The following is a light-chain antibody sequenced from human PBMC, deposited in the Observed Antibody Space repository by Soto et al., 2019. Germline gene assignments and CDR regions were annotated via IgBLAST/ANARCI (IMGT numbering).Light chain of an antibody. CDR1: TSNIGAGYD. V-gene: IGLV1-40*01. CDR3: QSYDNSLSHYV. J-gene: IGLJ1*01. Sequence: QSVLTQPPSVSGAPGQRVTISCTGSTSNIGAGYDVHWYQQLPGTAPKLLMYGNINRPSGVPDRFSGSKSGTSASLAITGLQAEDEADYYCQSYDNSLSHYVFGSGTKVTVL. CDR2: GNI.